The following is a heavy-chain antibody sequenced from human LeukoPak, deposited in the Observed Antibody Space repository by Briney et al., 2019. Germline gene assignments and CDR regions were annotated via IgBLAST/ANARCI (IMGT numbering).Heavy chain of an antibody. CDR3: ARAMGTSYGFWSGSYTVSYYYYMDV. D-gene: IGHD3-3*01. CDR1: GFTFSSHS. J-gene: IGHJ6*03. CDR2: IKQDGSEK. Sequence: PGGSLRLSRATSGFTFSSHSMSWVRQAPVKGLEWVANIKQDGSEKHYVDSVKGRFSISRDNTKNSLYLQMNSLRAEDTAVYYCARAMGTSYGFWSGSYTVSYYYYMDVWGKGTTVTVSS. V-gene: IGHV3-7*01.